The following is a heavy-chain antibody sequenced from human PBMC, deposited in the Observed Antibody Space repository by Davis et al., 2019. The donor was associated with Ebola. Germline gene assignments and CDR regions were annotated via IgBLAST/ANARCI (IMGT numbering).Heavy chain of an antibody. CDR2: ISAYNGNT. J-gene: IGHJ5*02. V-gene: IGHV1-18*01. CDR3: ARAVTMVLPSGWFDP. CDR1: GYTFTRYG. Sequence: AASVKVSCKASGYTFTRYGISWVRQAPGQGLEWMGWISAYNGNTNYAQHLQGRVTITTDTSTSTAYMEVRSLRDDDTAVYYCARAVTMVLPSGWFDPWGQGTLVTVSS. D-gene: IGHD3-10*01.